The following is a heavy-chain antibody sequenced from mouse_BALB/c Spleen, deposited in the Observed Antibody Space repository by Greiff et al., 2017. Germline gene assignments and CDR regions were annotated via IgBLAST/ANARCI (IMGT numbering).Heavy chain of an antibody. J-gene: IGHJ4*01. CDR3: ARDGNPHYYAMDY. V-gene: IGHV2-9*02. Sequence: LQESGPGLVAPSQSLSITCTVSGFSLTSYGVHWVRQPPGKGLEWLGVIWAGGSTNYNSALMSRLSISKDNSKSQVFLKMNSLQTDDTAMYYCARDGNPHYYAMDYWGQGTSVTVSS. D-gene: IGHD2-1*01. CDR1: GFSLTSYG. CDR2: IWAGGST.